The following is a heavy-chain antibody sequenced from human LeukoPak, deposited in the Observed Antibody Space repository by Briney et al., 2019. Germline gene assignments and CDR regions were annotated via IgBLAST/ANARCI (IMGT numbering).Heavy chain of an antibody. V-gene: IGHV3-11*06. CDR1: GFTFSDYY. Sequence: GGSLRLSCAASGFTFSDYYMSWIRQAPGKGLEWVSYISGSSSNRNYADSVKGRFTISRDNAKNSLYLQMNSLRAEDTAVYYCARAQYYLDSWGQGTLVTVST. CDR2: ISGSSSNR. CDR3: ARAQYYLDS. J-gene: IGHJ4*02.